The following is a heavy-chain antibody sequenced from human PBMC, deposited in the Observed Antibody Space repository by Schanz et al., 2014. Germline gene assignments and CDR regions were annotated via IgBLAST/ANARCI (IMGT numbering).Heavy chain of an antibody. CDR2: LWHDGSKK. CDR3: ARKMKLGVYGGKGHDSLDI. D-gene: IGHD4-17*01. J-gene: IGHJ3*02. Sequence: VQLAESGGGLVQPGGSLRLSCAASGFTFSSYDVFWVRQAPGKGLEWVAILWHDGSKKYYADSVKGRFTMSRDNAKNSVFLQMNTLRAEDTAVYYCARKMKLGVYGGKGHDSLDIWGQGTMVTVSS. CDR1: GFTFSSYD. V-gene: IGHV3-33*08.